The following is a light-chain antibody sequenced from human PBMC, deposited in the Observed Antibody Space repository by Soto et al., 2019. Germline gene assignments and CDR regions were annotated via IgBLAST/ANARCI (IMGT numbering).Light chain of an antibody. CDR3: QQSYSTPWT. CDR1: QSISSY. V-gene: IGKV1-39*01. CDR2: AAS. Sequence: DIQMAQSPSYISTSVCDTVTITSRASQSISSYLNWYQQKPGKAPKLLIYAASSLQSGVPSRFSGSGSGTDFTLTISSLQPEDFATYYCQQSYSTPWTFGQGTRLEIK. J-gene: IGKJ5*01.